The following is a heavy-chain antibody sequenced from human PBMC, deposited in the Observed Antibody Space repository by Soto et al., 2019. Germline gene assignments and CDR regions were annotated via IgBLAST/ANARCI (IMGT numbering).Heavy chain of an antibody. D-gene: IGHD5-12*01. CDR1: GFTFSSYW. V-gene: IGHV3-7*01. Sequence: GGSLRLSCAASGFTFSSYWMSWVRQAPGKGLEWVANIKQDGSEKYYVDSVKGRFTISRDNAKNSLYLQMNSLRAEDTAVYYCARDRRPGSPYSGYDLGHLGMWGQGTLVTVSS. CDR3: ARDRRPGSPYSGYDLGHLGM. J-gene: IGHJ4*02. CDR2: IKQDGSEK.